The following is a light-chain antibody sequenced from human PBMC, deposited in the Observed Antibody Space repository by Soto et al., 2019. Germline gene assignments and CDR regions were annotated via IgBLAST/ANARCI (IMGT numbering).Light chain of an antibody. CDR1: QTISTW. J-gene: IGKJ1*01. V-gene: IGKV1-5*01. CDR2: DAS. Sequence: IHVTHAPPTLSASVGYRVTITCLSIQTISTWMAWYQQKPGKAPKLLVYDASTLQSGVASRFSGSGSGTEFTLIISGLQPDDSATYYCQQYTNTNNPWMFGQGTKVDIK. CDR3: QQYTNTNNPWM.